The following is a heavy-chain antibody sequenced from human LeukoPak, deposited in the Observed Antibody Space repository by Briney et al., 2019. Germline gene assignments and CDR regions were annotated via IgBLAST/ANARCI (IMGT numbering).Heavy chain of an antibody. D-gene: IGHD3-9*01. J-gene: IGHJ5*02. CDR2: IYYRGST. CDR1: GSSISSYY. CDR3: ARTYYDIMSDYLIGGWFDP. Sequence: SETLSLTCTVCGSSISSYYWSWLRQPPGKGLEWIGYIYYRGSTNYNPSLKSRVTISVDTSKNQFSLKLGSVTAADTAVYYCARTYYDIMSDYLIGGWFDPWGQGTQVTVSS. V-gene: IGHV4-59*08.